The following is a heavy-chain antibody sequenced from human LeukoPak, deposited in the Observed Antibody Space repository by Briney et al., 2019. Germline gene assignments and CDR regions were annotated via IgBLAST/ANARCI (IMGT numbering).Heavy chain of an antibody. CDR3: ARGPSQWFGESAFDI. Sequence: SVKVSCKASGGTFTSYTISWVRQAPGQGLEWMGRSIASLGKANYAQKFQRRDTITTDKSKSTAYMELSSLRSKDTAVYYCARGPSQWFGESAFDIWGQGTMVTVSS. D-gene: IGHD3-10*01. J-gene: IGHJ3*02. CDR2: SIASLGKA. V-gene: IGHV1-69*08. CDR1: GGTFTSYT.